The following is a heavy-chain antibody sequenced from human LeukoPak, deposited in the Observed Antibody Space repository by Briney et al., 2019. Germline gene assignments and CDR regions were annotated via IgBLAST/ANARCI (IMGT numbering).Heavy chain of an antibody. J-gene: IGHJ5*02. V-gene: IGHV3-23*01. D-gene: IGHD6-19*01. CDR2: ISSSSDRM. CDR3: AKDLVSSGWSSSLFDP. CDR1: GFTFSSYA. Sequence: PGGSLKLSCAASGFTFSSYAMNWVRQAPGKGLEWVSGISSSSDRMCYADSVKGRFTISRDNSKNTLYLQMNSLRAEDTAVYYCAKDLVSSGWSSSLFDPWGQGTLVTVSS.